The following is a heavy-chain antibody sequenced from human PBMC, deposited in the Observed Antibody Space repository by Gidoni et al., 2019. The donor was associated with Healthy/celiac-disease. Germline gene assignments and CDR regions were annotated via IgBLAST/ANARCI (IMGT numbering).Heavy chain of an antibody. CDR2: ISGSGGST. CDR3: AKDVDLQQQLAGMFDY. V-gene: IGHV3-23*01. J-gene: IGHJ4*02. D-gene: IGHD6-13*01. CDR1: RFTVSSHA. Sequence: EVQLLESGGGLVQPGGSLRLSCAALRFTVSSHAMSWVRQAQGKGLEWVSAISGSGGSTYYADSVKGRFTISRDNSKNTLYLQMNSLRAEDTAVYYCAKDVDLQQQLAGMFDYWGQGTLVTVSS.